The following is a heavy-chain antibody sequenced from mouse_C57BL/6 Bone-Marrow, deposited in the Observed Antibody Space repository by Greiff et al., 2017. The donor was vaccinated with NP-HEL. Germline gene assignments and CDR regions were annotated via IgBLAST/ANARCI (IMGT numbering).Heavy chain of an antibody. CDR2: ISDGGSYT. J-gene: IGHJ2*01. Sequence: EVQVVESGGGLVKPGGSLKLSCAASGFTFSSYAMSWVRQTPEKRLEWVATISDGGSYTYYPDNVKGRFTISRDNAKNNLYLQMSHLKSEDTAMYYCAREKGLWGQGTTLTVSS. D-gene: IGHD3-3*01. CDR1: GFTFSSYA. CDR3: AREKGL. V-gene: IGHV5-4*01.